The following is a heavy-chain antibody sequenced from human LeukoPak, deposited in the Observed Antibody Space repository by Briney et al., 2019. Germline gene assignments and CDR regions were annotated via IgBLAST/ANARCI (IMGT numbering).Heavy chain of an antibody. D-gene: IGHD3-16*01. CDR3: ARDLPLTVTYNWFDP. CDR2: IKQDGSER. J-gene: IGHJ5*02. V-gene: IGHV3-7*03. Sequence: PGGSLRLSCAVSGFTFTSYWMSWVRQAPGKGLEWVANIKQDGSERHYVDSVRGRFTISRDNAKNSLSLQMNSLRSDDTAVYYCARDLPLTVTYNWFDPWGQGTLVTVSS. CDR1: GFTFTSYW.